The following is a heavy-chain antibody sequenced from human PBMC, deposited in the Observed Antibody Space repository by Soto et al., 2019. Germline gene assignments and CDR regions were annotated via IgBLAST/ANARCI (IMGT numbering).Heavy chain of an antibody. J-gene: IGHJ4*02. D-gene: IGHD6-13*01. CDR1: GFTFSSYA. CDR3: ARDPPLIAAAEGPTYYFDY. Sequence: LRLSCAASGFTFSSYAMHWVRQAPGKGLEWVAVISYDGSNKYYADSVKGRFTISRDNSKNTLYLQMNSLRAEDTAVYYCARDPPLIAAAEGPTYYFDYWGQGTLVTVSS. V-gene: IGHV3-30-3*01. CDR2: ISYDGSNK.